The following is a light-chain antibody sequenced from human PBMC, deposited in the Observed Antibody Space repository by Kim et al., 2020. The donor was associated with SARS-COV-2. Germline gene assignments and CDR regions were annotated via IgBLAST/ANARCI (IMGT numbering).Light chain of an antibody. J-gene: IGLJ1*01. Sequence: GQSITISCTGTSSDVGTYKLVSWYQQHPGKAPKLMIYEVSKRPSGVSYRFSGSKSGNTASLTISGLQAEDEADYYCCSLTSSNTYVFGTGTKVTVL. CDR1: SSDVGTYKL. CDR2: EVS. V-gene: IGLV2-23*02. CDR3: CSLTSSNTYV.